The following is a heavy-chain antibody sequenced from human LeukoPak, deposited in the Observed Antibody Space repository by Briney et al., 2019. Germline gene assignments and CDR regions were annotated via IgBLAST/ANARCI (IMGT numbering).Heavy chain of an antibody. CDR3: ARDDPPVGGYPPRDYYYYGMDV. D-gene: IGHD3-22*01. J-gene: IGHJ6*02. Sequence: GSVKVSCKASGYTFTGYYMHWVRQAPGQGLEWMGWINSNSGATNYAQKFQGRVTMTRDTSISTAYMELSRLRSDDTAVYYCARDDPPVGGYPPRDYYYYGMDVWGQGTTVTVSS. CDR1: GYTFTGYY. CDR2: INSNSGAT. V-gene: IGHV1-2*02.